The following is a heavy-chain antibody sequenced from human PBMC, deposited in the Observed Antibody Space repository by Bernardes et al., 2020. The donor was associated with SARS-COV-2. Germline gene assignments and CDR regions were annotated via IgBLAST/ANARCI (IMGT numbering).Heavy chain of an antibody. V-gene: IGHV3-30*18. D-gene: IGHD3-10*01. CDR1: RFTSRPYV. CDR3: AKWGGSGSYDY. CDR2: ISYDGSTI. J-gene: IGHJ4*02. Sequence: GGCPRLSPAASRFTSRPYVIHWVLPSPGKGLEWVALISYDGSTIYYSDSVKGRFTISRDYSKNTLYLQMNSLRAEDTAVYFCAKWGGSGSYDYWGQGTLVTVSS.